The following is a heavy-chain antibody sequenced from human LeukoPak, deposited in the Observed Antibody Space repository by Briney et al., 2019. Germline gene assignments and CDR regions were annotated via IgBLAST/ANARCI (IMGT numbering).Heavy chain of an antibody. CDR1: GASIRSGDHH. CDR3: ARGGGGYTLYSFDY. D-gene: IGHD3-22*01. Sequence: SETLSLTCSVSGASIRSGDHHWSWLRQSPGKGLEWIGYIYFSGSRSSNPSLRSRLTISVDTSKNQFSLKLNSVTAADTAIYYCARGGGGYTLYSFDYWGQGALVTVSS. V-gene: IGHV4-30-4*08. J-gene: IGHJ4*02. CDR2: IYFSGSR.